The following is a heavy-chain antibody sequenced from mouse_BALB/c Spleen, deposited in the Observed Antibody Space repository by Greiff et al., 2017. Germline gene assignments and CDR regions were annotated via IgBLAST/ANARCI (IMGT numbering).Heavy chain of an antibody. CDR1: GFTFNTYA. CDR3: VRLGYDGFYYAMDY. J-gene: IGHJ4*01. V-gene: IGHV10-1*02. CDR2: IRSKSNNYAT. D-gene: IGHD2-3*01. Sequence: EVKLVESGGGLVQPKGSLKLSCAASGFTFNTYAMNWVRQAPGKGLEWVARIRSKSNNYATYYADSVKDRFTISRDDSQSMLYLQMNNLKTEDTAMYYCVRLGYDGFYYAMDYWGQGTSVTVSS.